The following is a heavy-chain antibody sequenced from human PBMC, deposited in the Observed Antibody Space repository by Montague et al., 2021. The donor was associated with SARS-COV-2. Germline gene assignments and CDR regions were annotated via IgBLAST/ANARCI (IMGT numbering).Heavy chain of an antibody. CDR3: ARDPESWWMTFDY. Sequence: SLRLSCAASGFTFRNYEMNWVRKPPGKGLEWVSYVDGGGTTIYYADSVKGRFTISRDNAKNSLFLQMNSLRVEDTAVYYCARDPESWWMTFDYWGQGALVTVSS. V-gene: IGHV3-48*03. CDR2: VDGGGTTI. CDR1: GFTFRNYE. J-gene: IGHJ4*02. D-gene: IGHD2-8*01.